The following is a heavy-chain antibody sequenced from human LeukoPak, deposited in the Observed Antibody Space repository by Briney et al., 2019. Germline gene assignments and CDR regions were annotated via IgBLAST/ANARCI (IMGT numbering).Heavy chain of an antibody. D-gene: IGHD6-19*01. CDR2: IYYTGST. V-gene: IGHV4-59*01. CDR1: GDSISLYY. Sequence: PSETLSLTCTVSGDSISLYYWSWIRQPPGKGLEWIGYIYYTGSTKSNPSLKSRVTISVDTSKKQFSLNLSSVTAADTAVYYCAIAVAGTLLFDYWGQGTLVTVSS. CDR3: AIAVAGTLLFDY. J-gene: IGHJ4*02.